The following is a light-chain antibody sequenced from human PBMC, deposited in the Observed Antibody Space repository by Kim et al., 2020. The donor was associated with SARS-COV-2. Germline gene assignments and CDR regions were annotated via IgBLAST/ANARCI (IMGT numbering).Light chain of an antibody. J-gene: IGLJ1*01. CDR2: EVI. CDR3: CSYAGNRTSV. CDR1: SSDVGSYDL. Sequence: QSALTQPASVSGSPGQSITLSCTGSSSDVGSYDLVSWFQQHSGKAPKLILYEVIKRPSRVSNRFSGSKSGNTASLTISGLLTEDEADYFCCSYAGNRTSVFGSGTKVTVL. V-gene: IGLV2-23*02.